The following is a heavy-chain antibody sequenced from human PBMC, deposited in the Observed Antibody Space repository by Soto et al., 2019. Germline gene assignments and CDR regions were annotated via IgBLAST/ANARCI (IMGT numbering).Heavy chain of an antibody. CDR3: ARGSIAAAPLYYYYGMDV. D-gene: IGHD6-13*01. V-gene: IGHV1-69*13. CDR1: GGTFSSYA. Sequence: ASVKVSCKASGGTFSSYAISWVRQAPGQGLEWMGGIIPIFGTANYAQKFQGRVTITADESMSTAYMELSTLRSEDTAVYYCARGSIAAAPLYYYYGMDVWGQGTTVTVSS. J-gene: IGHJ6*02. CDR2: IIPIFGTA.